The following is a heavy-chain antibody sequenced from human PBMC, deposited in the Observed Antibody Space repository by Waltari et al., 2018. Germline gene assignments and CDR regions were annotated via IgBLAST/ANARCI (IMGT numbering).Heavy chain of an antibody. J-gene: IGHJ4*02. CDR1: GFTFDDYA. V-gene: IGHV3-9*01. CDR2: MSWNSGSI. CDR3: ARDDSSFFDY. D-gene: IGHD6-13*01. Sequence: EVQLVESGGGLVQPGRSLRRSCAASGFTFDDYAMHWVRKAPGKGLEWVSGMSWNSGSIGYAYSVKGRFTISIDNAKNSLYLQMNSLRAEDTAVYYCARDDSSFFDYWGQGTLVIVSS.